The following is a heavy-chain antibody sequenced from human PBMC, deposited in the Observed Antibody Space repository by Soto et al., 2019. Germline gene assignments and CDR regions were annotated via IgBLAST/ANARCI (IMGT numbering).Heavy chain of an antibody. J-gene: IGHJ3*02. CDR2: IYSGGST. CDR3: ARPLSSGYYGDAFDI. D-gene: IGHD3-22*01. V-gene: IGHV3-53*02. CDR1: GFTVSSNY. Sequence: EVQLVETGGGLIQPGGSLRLSCAASGFTVSSNYMSWVRQAPGKGLEWVSVIYSGGSTYYADSVKGRSTISRDNSKNTLYLQMNSLRAEDTAVYYCARPLSSGYYGDAFDIWGQGTMVTVSS.